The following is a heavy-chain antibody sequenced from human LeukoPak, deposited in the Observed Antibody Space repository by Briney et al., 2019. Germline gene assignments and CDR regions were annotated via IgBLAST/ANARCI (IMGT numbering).Heavy chain of an antibody. CDR3: ARQDYGSGGDYFDY. CDR1: GYSISSGYY. CDR2: IYHGGST. V-gene: IGHV4-38-2*02. Sequence: SETLSLTCTVSGYSISSGYYWGWIRQPPGKGLEWIGSIYHGGSTYYNASLKSRVTILVDTSKNQLSLKLSSVAAADTAVYYCARQDYGSGGDYFDYWGQGTLVTVSS. D-gene: IGHD3-10*01. J-gene: IGHJ4*02.